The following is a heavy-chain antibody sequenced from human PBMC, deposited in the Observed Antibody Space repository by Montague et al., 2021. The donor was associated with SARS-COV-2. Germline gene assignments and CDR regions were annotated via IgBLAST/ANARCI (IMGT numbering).Heavy chain of an antibody. CDR2: ISSSGSTI. CDR3: ARLDYYYGMDV. CDR1: GFTFSSYE. J-gene: IGHJ6*02. Sequence: SLRLSCAASGFTFSSYEMNWVRQAPGKGLEWVSYISSSGSTIYYADSVKGRFTISRDNAKNSLYLQMNSLRAEDTAVYYCARLDYYYGMDVWGQGTTVTVSS. V-gene: IGHV3-48*03.